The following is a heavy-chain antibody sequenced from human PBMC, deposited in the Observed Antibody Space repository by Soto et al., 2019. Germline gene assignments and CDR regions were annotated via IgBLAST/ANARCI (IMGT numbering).Heavy chain of an antibody. Sequence: GGSLRLSCAASGFTFSSYAMSWVRQAPGKGLEWVSAISGSGGSTYYADTVKGRFTISRDNSKNTLNLQMNSLRAEDTTVYYCAKSPLFGELRFLDYWGQGTLVTVSS. D-gene: IGHD3-10*01. CDR2: ISGSGGST. J-gene: IGHJ4*02. CDR3: AKSPLFGELRFLDY. CDR1: GFTFSSYA. V-gene: IGHV3-23*01.